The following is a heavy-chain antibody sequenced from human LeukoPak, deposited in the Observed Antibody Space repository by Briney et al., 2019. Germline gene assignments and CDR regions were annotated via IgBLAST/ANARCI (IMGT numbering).Heavy chain of an antibody. V-gene: IGHV1-18*01. CDR3: ARERLRLGELSSSSSDY. CDR1: GGTFSSYA. CDR2: ISAYNGNT. J-gene: IGHJ4*02. Sequence: GASVKVSCKASGGTFSSYAISWVRQAPGQGLEWMGWISAYNGNTNYAQKLQGRVTMTTDTSTSTAYMELRSLRSDDTAVYYCARERLRLGELSSSSSDYWGQGSLVTVSS. D-gene: IGHD3-16*02.